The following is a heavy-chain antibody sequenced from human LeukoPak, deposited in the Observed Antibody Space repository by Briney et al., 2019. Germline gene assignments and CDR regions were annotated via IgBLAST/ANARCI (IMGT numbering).Heavy chain of an antibody. J-gene: IGHJ3*02. CDR1: GGTFSSYA. CDR2: IIPIFGTA. D-gene: IGHD3-16*01. Sequence: SVKVSCKASGGTFSSYAISWVRQAPGQGLEWMGRIIPIFGTANYAQKFQGRVTITTDDSTSTAYMELSSLRSEDTAVYYCAILGLYDLGAFDIWGQGTMVTVSS. CDR3: AILGLYDLGAFDI. V-gene: IGHV1-69*05.